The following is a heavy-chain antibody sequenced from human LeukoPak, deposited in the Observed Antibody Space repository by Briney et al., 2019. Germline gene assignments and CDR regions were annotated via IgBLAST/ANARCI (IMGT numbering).Heavy chain of an antibody. J-gene: IGHJ4*02. V-gene: IGHV3-21*01. CDR1: GFTFSSYS. Sequence: PGGSLRLSCVASGFTFSSYSMNWVRQAPGKGLEWVSSISSSSTYIYYTDSMKGRFTISRDNAKNSLYLQVNSLRAEDTAVYYCARDSTRFDYWGQGSVVTVSS. CDR2: ISSSSTYI. CDR3: ARDSTRFDY.